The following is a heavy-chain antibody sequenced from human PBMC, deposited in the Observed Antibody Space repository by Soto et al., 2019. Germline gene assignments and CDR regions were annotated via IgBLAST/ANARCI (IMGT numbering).Heavy chain of an antibody. CDR1: GGSLSGYF. J-gene: IGHJ6*03. Sequence: QVHLEQWGAGLLKPSETLSLTCAVYGGSLSGYFWSWVRQPPGKGLEWIGEINHSGSTNYNPSLKSRVTISADTSKHQFSLRLSSVTAADSGIYFCASYHYYDFWIVSRHYMDAWGKGTTVTVSS. CDR3: ASYHYYDFWIVSRHYMDA. CDR2: INHSGST. V-gene: IGHV4-34*01. D-gene: IGHD3-3*01.